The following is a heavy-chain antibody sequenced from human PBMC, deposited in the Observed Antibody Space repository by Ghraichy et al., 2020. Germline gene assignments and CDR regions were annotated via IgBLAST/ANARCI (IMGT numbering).Heavy chain of an antibody. CDR1: GFTFSSYA. V-gene: IGHV3-23*01. J-gene: IGHJ6*02. CDR3: AKGPGIAVAGHGMDV. CDR2: ISGSGGST. Sequence: GGSLRLSCAASGFTFSSYAMSWVRQAPGKGLEWVSAISGSGGSTYYADSVKGRFTISRDNSKNTLYLQMNSLRAEDTAVYYCAKGPGIAVAGHGMDVWGQGTTVTVSS. D-gene: IGHD6-19*01.